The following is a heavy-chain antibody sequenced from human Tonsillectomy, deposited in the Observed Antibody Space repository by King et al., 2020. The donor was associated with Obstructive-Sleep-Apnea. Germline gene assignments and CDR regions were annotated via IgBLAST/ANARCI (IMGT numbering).Heavy chain of an antibody. D-gene: IGHD3-9*01. CDR3: AKERIPRYEILTGYYGFDP. Sequence: VQLVESGGGLVQPGGSLRLSCAASGFTFSSYAMNWVRQAPGKGLEWVSAIRGSGGSTYYADSVKGRFTISRDNSENTLYLQMNSLRAEDTAVYLWAKERIPRYEILTGYYGFDPWGQGTLVTVSS. J-gene: IGHJ5*02. CDR2: IRGSGGST. V-gene: IGHV3-23*04. CDR1: GFTFSSYA.